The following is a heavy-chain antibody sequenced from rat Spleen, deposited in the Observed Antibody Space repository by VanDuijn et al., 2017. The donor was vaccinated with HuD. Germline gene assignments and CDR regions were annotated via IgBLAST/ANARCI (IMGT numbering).Heavy chain of an antibody. V-gene: IGHV5-7*01. Sequence: EVQLVESGGGLVQPGRSLKLSCAASGFTFSDYNMAWVRQAPKRGLEWVATITYDGSGTYYPDSVKGRFTISRDNAKSTLYLQMGSLRSEDTATYYCARPDYGYPFAYWSQGVMVTVSS. D-gene: IGHD1-7*01. CDR1: GFTFSDYN. CDR3: ARPDYGYPFAY. CDR2: ITYDGSGT. J-gene: IGHJ2*01.